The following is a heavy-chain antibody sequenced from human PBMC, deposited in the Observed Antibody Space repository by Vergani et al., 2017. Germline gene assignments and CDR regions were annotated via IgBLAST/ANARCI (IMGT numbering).Heavy chain of an antibody. CDR2: IYYSGST. CDR1: GGSISSSSYY. J-gene: IGHJ5*02. D-gene: IGHD2-2*01. CDR3: VGDIIVVVPAANIRWFDP. Sequence: QLQLQESGPGLVKPSETLSLTCTVSGGSISSSSYYWGWIRQPPGKGLEWIGSIYYSGSTYYNPSLKSRVTISVDTSKNQFSLKLSSVTAADTAVYYCVGDIIVVVPAANIRWFDPWGQGTLVTVSS. V-gene: IGHV4-39*01.